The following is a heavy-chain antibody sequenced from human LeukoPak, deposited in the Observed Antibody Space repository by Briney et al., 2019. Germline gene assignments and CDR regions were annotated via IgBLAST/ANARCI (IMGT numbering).Heavy chain of an antibody. J-gene: IGHJ4*02. CDR3: ARARPGIAVAGSPAPPDY. CDR1: GYTFTGYY. D-gene: IGHD6-19*01. Sequence: ASVKVSCKASGYTFTGYYMHWVRQAPGQGLEWMGWINANSGGTNYAQKFQGRVTMTRDTSISTAYMELSRLRSDDTAVYYCARARPGIAVAGSPAPPDYWGQGTLVTVSS. CDR2: INANSGGT. V-gene: IGHV1-2*02.